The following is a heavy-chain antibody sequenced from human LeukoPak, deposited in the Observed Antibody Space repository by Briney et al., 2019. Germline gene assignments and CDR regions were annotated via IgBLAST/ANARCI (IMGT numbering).Heavy chain of an antibody. CDR1: GGTFSSYA. V-gene: IGHV1-69*13. J-gene: IGHJ4*02. CDR3: ARGYYDSSGAFDY. D-gene: IGHD3-22*01. Sequence: RASVKVSCKASGGTFSSYAISWVRQAPGQGLEWMGGIIPIFGTANYAQKFQGRVTITADESTSTAYMELSSLRSEHTAVYYCARGYYDSSGAFDYWGQGTLVTVSS. CDR2: IIPIFGTA.